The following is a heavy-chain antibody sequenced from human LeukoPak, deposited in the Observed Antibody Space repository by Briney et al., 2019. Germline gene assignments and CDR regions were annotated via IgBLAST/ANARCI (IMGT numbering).Heavy chain of an antibody. D-gene: IGHD3-10*01. CDR2: IYSRGST. CDR1: GASISSGRYY. CDR3: ATDGMVRGPDAWFDS. V-gene: IGHV4-61*02. Sequence: SETLSLTCNVSGASISSGRYYWSWIRQPAGKGLEWIGRIYSRGSTNYNPSLKSRVTMSVDTFKNQFSLKLSSVTAADTAVYYCATDGMVRGPDAWFDSWGQGTLVTVSS. J-gene: IGHJ5*01.